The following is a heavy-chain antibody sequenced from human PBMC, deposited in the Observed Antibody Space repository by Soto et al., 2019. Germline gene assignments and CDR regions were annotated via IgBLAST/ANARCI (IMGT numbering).Heavy chain of an antibody. J-gene: IGHJ4*02. Sequence: GGSLRLSCAASGFTFSDFEMNWVRHVPGKGLQWIAYISFRGTTTYYAGSVEGRFTISRDNARDSLFLQMNSLGADDTGIYYCVRDKYHIIVTPFDWWGQGTLVTVSS. CDR1: GFTFSDFE. CDR2: ISFRGTTT. V-gene: IGHV3-48*03. D-gene: IGHD2-21*01. CDR3: VRDKYHIIVTPFDW.